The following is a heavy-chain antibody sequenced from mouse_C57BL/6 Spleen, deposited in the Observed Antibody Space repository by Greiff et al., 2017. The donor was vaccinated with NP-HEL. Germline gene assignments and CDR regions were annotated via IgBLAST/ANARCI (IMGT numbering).Heavy chain of an antibody. CDR1: GFTFSSYA. J-gene: IGHJ4*01. CDR2: ISSGGDYI. Sequence: EVKVVESGEGLVKPGGSLKLSCAASGFTFSSYAMSWVRQTPEKRLEWVAYISSGGDYIYYADTVKGRFTISRDNARNTMYLQMSSLKSEDTAMYNCTKDLVTTVESYAMDYWGQGTSVTVSS. CDR3: TKDLVTTVESYAMDY. D-gene: IGHD1-1*01. V-gene: IGHV5-9-1*02.